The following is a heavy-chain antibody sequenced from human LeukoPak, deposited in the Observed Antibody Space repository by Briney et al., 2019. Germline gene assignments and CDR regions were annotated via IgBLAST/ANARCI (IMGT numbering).Heavy chain of an antibody. Sequence: PGGSLRLSCAASGFTISNYWMHLVRPAPGNGLVSVSRINSDGISTGYTDSVKCRFTVSRDNAKNTLYLQMNSLRAEDTAVYYCARDDRWFGELSNYGMDVWGQGTTVTVSS. CDR2: INSDGIST. V-gene: IGHV3-74*01. D-gene: IGHD3-10*01. CDR1: GFTISNYW. J-gene: IGHJ6*02. CDR3: ARDDRWFGELSNYGMDV.